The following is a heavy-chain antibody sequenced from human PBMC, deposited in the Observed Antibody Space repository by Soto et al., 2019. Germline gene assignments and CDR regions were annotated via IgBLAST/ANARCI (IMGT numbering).Heavy chain of an antibody. Sequence: QVKLVQSGAEVKKPGASVKVSCKASGYTFTSYGISWVRQAPGQGREWMGWISAYNGNTNYAQKLQGRVTMTTDTSTSTAYMELRSLRSDDTAVYYCARDQGYCSGGSCSAFDIWGQGTMVTVSS. CDR3: ARDQGYCSGGSCSAFDI. CDR2: ISAYNGNT. CDR1: GYTFTSYG. V-gene: IGHV1-18*04. D-gene: IGHD2-15*01. J-gene: IGHJ3*02.